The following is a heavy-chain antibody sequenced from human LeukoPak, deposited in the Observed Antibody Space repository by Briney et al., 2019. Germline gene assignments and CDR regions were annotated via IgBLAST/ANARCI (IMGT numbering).Heavy chain of an antibody. CDR3: AAPGYSSGDFDY. CDR2: ISSSGSYI. CDR1: GFTFSSYS. Sequence: KTGGSLRLSCAASGFTFSSYSMNWVRQAPGKGLEWVSSISSSGSYIYYADSVKGRFTISRDNAKNSLYLQMNSLRAEDTAVYYCAAPGYSSGDFDYWGQGTLVTVSS. D-gene: IGHD2-15*01. V-gene: IGHV3-21*01. J-gene: IGHJ4*02.